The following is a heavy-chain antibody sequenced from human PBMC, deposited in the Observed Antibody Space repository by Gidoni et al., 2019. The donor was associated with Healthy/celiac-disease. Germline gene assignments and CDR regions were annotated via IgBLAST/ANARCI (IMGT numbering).Heavy chain of an antibody. CDR2: ISGSGGST. CDR3: AKDRPSSRTGYFDY. J-gene: IGHJ4*02. D-gene: IGHD6-13*01. CDR1: GFTFSSYA. V-gene: IGHV3-23*01. Sequence: CAASGFTFSSYAMSWVRQAPGKGLEWVSAISGSGGSTYYADSVKGRFTISRDNSKNTLYMQMNSLRAEDTAVYYCAKDRPSSRTGYFDYWGQGTLVTVSS.